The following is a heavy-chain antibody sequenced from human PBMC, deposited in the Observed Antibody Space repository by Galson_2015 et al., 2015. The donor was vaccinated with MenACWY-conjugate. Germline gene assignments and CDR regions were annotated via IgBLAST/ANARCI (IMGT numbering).Heavy chain of an antibody. Sequence: SLRLSCAASGLSFSNYWMHWVRQAPGKGLVWVSRINSDGTTTNYADSVKGRFTISRDNAKNTLYLQMNSLRAEDTAVYYCARRTLSGVYYYFDSWGQGTLLTVSS. V-gene: IGHV3-74*01. J-gene: IGHJ4*02. CDR1: GLSFSNYW. CDR3: ARRTLSGVYYYFDS. CDR2: INSDGTTT. D-gene: IGHD5/OR15-5a*01.